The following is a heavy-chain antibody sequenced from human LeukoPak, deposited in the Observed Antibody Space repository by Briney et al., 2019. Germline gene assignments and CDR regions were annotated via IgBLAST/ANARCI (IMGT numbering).Heavy chain of an antibody. CDR3: ARARLRYSYGTLDY. CDR2: ISYDGSNK. D-gene: IGHD5-18*01. Sequence: GGSLRLSCAASGFTFSSYGMHWVRQAPGKGLEWVAVISYDGSNKYYADSVKGRFTISRDNSKNTLYLQMNSLRAEDTAVYYCARARLRYSYGTLDYWGQGTLVTVSS. V-gene: IGHV3-30*03. J-gene: IGHJ4*02. CDR1: GFTFSSYG.